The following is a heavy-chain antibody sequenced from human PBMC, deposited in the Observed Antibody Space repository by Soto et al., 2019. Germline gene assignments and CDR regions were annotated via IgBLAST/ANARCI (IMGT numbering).Heavy chain of an antibody. D-gene: IGHD2-21*01. J-gene: IGHJ4*02. CDR1: GFSFSSYA. V-gene: IGHV3-30*04. Sequence: QVQLVESGGGVVQPGRSLRLSCAASGFSFSSYAMHCVHQAPGKGLEWVAVISYDGRNKYYADSVNGRFTISRDNSKNPLYLQMNSMRAEATAVYYCARQTCGQNHYYFDYWGQGTLVTVSS. CDR3: ARQTCGQNHYYFDY. CDR2: ISYDGRNK.